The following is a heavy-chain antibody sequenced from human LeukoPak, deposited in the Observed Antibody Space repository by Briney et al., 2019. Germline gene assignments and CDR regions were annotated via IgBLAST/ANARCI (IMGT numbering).Heavy chain of an antibody. V-gene: IGHV4-39*07. CDR3: ARDSGLSYRIVGATTRGNDAFDI. Sequence: SETLSLTCTVSGGSISSSSYYWGWIRQPPGKGLEWIGSIYYSGSTYYNPSLKSRVTISVDTSKNQFSLKLSSVTAADTAVYYCARDSGLSYRIVGATTRGNDAFDIWGQGTMVTVSS. CDR2: IYYSGST. CDR1: GGSISSSSYY. J-gene: IGHJ3*02. D-gene: IGHD1-26*01.